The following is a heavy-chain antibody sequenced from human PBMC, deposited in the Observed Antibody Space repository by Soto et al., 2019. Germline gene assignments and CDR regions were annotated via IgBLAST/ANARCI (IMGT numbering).Heavy chain of an antibody. D-gene: IGHD1-7*01. V-gene: IGHV1-18*01. CDR2: ISAYNGNK. CDR1: GYTFTSYG. J-gene: IGHJ5*02. CDR3: ARDRGYNWNYGWFDP. Sequence: QVQLVQSGAEVKNPGASVKVSCKASGYTFTSYGISWVRQAPGQGLEWMGRISAYNGNKNYAQKLQGRVTMTTDTSTSTAYMELRSLRSDDTAVYYCARDRGYNWNYGWFDPWGQGTLVTVSS.